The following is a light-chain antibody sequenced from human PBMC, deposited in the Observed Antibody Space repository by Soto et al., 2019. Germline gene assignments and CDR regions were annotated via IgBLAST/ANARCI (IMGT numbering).Light chain of an antibody. J-gene: IGLJ2*01. CDR3: CSYADSSTSYVV. CDR1: SSDVGSYNL. V-gene: IGLV2-23*01. Sequence: SALPQPASVSGSRGQSITISCTGTSSDVGSYNLVSWYQQHPGKAPKLIIYEGSKRPSGVSNRFSASKSGNTASLTISGLQAEDEADYYCCSYADSSTSYVVFGGGTKLTVL. CDR2: EGS.